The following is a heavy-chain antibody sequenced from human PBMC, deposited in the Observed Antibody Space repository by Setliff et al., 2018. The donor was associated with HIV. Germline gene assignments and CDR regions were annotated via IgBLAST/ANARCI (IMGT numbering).Heavy chain of an antibody. CDR1: GASISSHY. D-gene: IGHD4-17*01. J-gene: IGHJ4*02. CDR2: IYSTGST. CDR3: AKGAGFYGDYTFDA. Sequence: ETLSLTCTVSGASISSHYWSWIRQSPGKELEWIGYIYSTGSTNYNPSLQSRVTISMDASQNNFSLKLTSVTPADTAVYFCAKGAGFYGDYTFDAWGQGSLVTVS. V-gene: IGHV4-59*11.